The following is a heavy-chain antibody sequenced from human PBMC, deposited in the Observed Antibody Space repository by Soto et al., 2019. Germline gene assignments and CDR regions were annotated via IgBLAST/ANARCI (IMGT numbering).Heavy chain of an antibody. D-gene: IGHD4-17*01. CDR1: GDSINNGDCY. CDR3: AREKEDDSGDYNAFDI. Sequence: QVQLQESGPGLVKPSQTLSLTCTVSGDSINNGDCYWSWLRQLPGKGLEWIGYIYYSGTKYYNPSLKRRGTLSVATTKHQFSQLLTFVTAADAADYYCAREKEDDSGDYNAFDIWGQGTVVTVSS. CDR2: IYYSGTK. V-gene: IGHV4-31*03. J-gene: IGHJ3*02.